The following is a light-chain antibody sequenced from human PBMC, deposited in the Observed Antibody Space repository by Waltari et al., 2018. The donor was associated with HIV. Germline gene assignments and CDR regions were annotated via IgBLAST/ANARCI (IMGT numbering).Light chain of an antibody. CDR2: KSS. Sequence: DIQMTQSPSTLSASVADRVTITCRASHGISTSLAWYQQKPGKAPKLLMYKSSSLESGVPSRFSGSGSGTQFTLTISSLQPDDFATYYCQQYNDYSRMFGQGTKVEFK. J-gene: IGKJ1*01. CDR1: HGISTS. V-gene: IGKV1-5*03. CDR3: QQYNDYSRM.